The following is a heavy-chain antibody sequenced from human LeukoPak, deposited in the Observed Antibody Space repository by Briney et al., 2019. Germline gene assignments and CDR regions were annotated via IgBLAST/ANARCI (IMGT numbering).Heavy chain of an antibody. CDR2: IYSGGNT. CDR1: GFIVSINS. J-gene: IGHJ4*02. D-gene: IGHD4-17*01. Sequence: QPGGSLRLSCTASGFIVSINSMSWVRQAPGKGLEWVSFIYSGGNTHYSDSVKGRFTISRDNSKNTLYLHMNSLRAEDTAVYYCARRAGEYSHPYDYWGQGTLVTVSS. V-gene: IGHV3-53*01. CDR3: ARRAGEYSHPYDY.